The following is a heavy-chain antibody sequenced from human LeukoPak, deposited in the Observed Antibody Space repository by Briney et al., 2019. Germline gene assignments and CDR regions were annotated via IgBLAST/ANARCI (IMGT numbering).Heavy chain of an antibody. Sequence: ASVKVSCKASGYTFTSYGISWVRQAPGQGLEWMGCISAYNGNTNYAQKLQGRVTMTTDTSTSTAYMELRSLRSDDTAVYYCAREAYYYDSSGYYPLDYWGQGTLVTVSS. V-gene: IGHV1-18*01. CDR1: GYTFTSYG. J-gene: IGHJ4*02. CDR2: ISAYNGNT. D-gene: IGHD3-22*01. CDR3: AREAYYYDSSGYYPLDY.